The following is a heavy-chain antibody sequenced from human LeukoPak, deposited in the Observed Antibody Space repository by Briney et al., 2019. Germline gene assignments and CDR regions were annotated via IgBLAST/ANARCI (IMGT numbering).Heavy chain of an antibody. V-gene: IGHV3-21*01. J-gene: IGHJ2*01. CDR3: ARDRRIVGATDYWYFDL. CDR2: ISSSSSYI. D-gene: IGHD1-26*01. CDR1: GFTFSSYS. Sequence: GGSLRLSCAASGFTFSSYSMNWVRQAPGKGLEWVSSISSSSSYIYYADSVKGRFTISRDNAKNSLYVQMNSLRAEDTAVYYCARDRRIVGATDYWYFDLWGRGTLVTVSS.